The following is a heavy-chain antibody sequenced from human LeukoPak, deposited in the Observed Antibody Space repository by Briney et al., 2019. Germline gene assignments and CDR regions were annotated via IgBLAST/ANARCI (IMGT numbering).Heavy chain of an antibody. D-gene: IGHD6-6*01. J-gene: IGHJ6*02. CDR1: GGSFSGYY. V-gene: IGHV4-34*01. Sequence: PSETLSLTCAVYGGSFSGYYWSWIRQPPGKGLEWIGEINHSGSTNYNPSLKSRVTISVDTSKNQFSLKLSSVTAADTAVYYCARGKIGAHDPYYYYYGMDVWGQGTTVTVSS. CDR3: ARGKIGAHDPYYYYYGMDV. CDR2: INHSGST.